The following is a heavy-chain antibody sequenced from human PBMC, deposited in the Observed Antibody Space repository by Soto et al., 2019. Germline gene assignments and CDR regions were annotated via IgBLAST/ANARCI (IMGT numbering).Heavy chain of an antibody. CDR2: ISSSSSNI. CDR1: GFIFSSYT. D-gene: IGHD4-17*01. Sequence: EVQLVESGGGLVKPGGSLRLSCAASGFIFSSYTMAWFRQAPGKGLGWVSSISSSSSNIEYADSVKGRFSVSRDNANNSLFLQINSLRAEDTAIYYCAREDYAGASPRFDYWGLGALVTVSS. J-gene: IGHJ4*02. CDR3: AREDYAGASPRFDY. V-gene: IGHV3-21*04.